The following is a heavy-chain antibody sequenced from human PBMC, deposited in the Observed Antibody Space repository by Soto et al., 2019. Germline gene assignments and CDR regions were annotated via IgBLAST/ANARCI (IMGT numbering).Heavy chain of an antibody. V-gene: IGHV5-10-1*01. Sequence: GESRKISCKGSGYSFTSYWISWVRQMPGKGLEWMGRIDPSDSYTNSSPSFQGHATISADKSISTAYLQWSSLKASYTAMYYCARRKVVPAEGMDVWGQGTTVTAP. CDR1: GYSFTSYW. J-gene: IGHJ6*02. CDR3: ARRKVVPAEGMDV. D-gene: IGHD2-2*01. CDR2: IDPSDSYT.